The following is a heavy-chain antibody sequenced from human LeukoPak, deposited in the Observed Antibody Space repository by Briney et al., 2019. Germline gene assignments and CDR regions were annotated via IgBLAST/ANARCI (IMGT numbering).Heavy chain of an antibody. CDR3: ASKANCSRGSCPRGAFDI. D-gene: IGHD2-15*01. Sequence: PSETLSLTCALSGGSISSSNWWSWVRQPPGKGLEWIGEIYHSGSINYNPSLNSRVTISADKSKNQFSLKLSSVTAADTAVYYCASKANCSRGSCPRGAFDIWGQGTKVTVSS. CDR2: IYHSGSI. J-gene: IGHJ3*02. CDR1: GGSISSSNW. V-gene: IGHV4-4*02.